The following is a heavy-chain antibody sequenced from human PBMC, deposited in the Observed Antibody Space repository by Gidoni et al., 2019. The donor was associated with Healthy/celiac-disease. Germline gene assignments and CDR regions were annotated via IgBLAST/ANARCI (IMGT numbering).Heavy chain of an antibody. CDR2: IYWNDDK. CDR3: AHSPQQRYGGWFDP. CDR1: GFSLSPSGVG. V-gene: IGHV2-5*01. D-gene: IGHD5-18*01. J-gene: IGHJ5*02. Sequence: QITLKESGPTLVKPTQTLTLTCTFSGFSLSPSGVGVGWIRQPPGKALEWLALIYWNDDKRYSPSLKSRLTITNDTSKNQVFLTMTNMDPVDTATYYCAHSPQQRYGGWFDPWGQGTLVPVSS.